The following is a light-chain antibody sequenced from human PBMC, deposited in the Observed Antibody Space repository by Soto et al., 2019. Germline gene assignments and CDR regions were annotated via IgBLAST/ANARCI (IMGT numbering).Light chain of an antibody. V-gene: IGKV1-12*01. CDR2: AAS. CDR3: LQVYSFPRT. Sequence: DIQMTQSPSSVSASVGDRITITCRASQGIGGRLAWFQQKPGKAPQYLIQAASILQSGVPSRFSGSGSGTEFILTINNLQPEDSASYFCLQVYSFPRTFGLGTKVDIK. CDR1: QGIGGR. J-gene: IGKJ1*01.